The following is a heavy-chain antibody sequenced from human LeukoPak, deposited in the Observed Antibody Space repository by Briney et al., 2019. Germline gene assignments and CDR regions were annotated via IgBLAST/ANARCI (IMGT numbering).Heavy chain of an antibody. CDR2: MNPNSSNT. CDR1: GYTFTSYC. D-gene: IGHD3-3*01. J-gene: IGHJ6*02. V-gene: IGHV1-8*02. Sequence: RASVKVSCKASGYTFTSYCISWVRQALGQGVEWMGWMNPNSSNTGYAQKFQGRVTMTRNTSISTAYMELSSLRSEDTAVYYCAREMKYYDFWSGYSSYGMDVWGQGTTVTVSS. CDR3: AREMKYYDFWSGYSSYGMDV.